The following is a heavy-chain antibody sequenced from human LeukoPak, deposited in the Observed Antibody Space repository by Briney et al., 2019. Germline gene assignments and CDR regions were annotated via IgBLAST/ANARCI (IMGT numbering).Heavy chain of an antibody. CDR3: ARFEYSSSSFDY. V-gene: IGHV4-39*01. D-gene: IGHD6-6*01. CDR1: GGSISSSSYY. CDR2: IYYSGST. J-gene: IGHJ4*02. Sequence: SETLSLTCTVSGGSISSSSYYWGWIRQPPGKGLEWIGSIYYSGSTYYNPSLQSRVTISADTSKNQFSLKLSSVTAADTAVYYCARFEYSSSSFDYWGQGTLVTVSS.